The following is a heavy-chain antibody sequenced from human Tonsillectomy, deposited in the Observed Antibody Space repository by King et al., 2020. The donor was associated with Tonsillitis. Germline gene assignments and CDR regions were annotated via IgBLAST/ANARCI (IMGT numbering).Heavy chain of an antibody. CDR1: GGSFSGYY. V-gene: IGHV4-34*01. J-gene: IGHJ6*03. CDR3: ARVLNVGLKGRSQTGIQENYYYMDV. CDR2: INHSGST. D-gene: IGHD5-18*01. Sequence: HVQQQQWGAGLLKPSETLSLTCAVYGGSFSGYYWSWIRQPPGKGLEWIGEINHSGSTNYNPSLKSRVTISVDTSKNQFSLKLSSVTAADTAVYYCARVLNVGLKGRSQTGIQENYYYMDVWGKGTTVTVSS.